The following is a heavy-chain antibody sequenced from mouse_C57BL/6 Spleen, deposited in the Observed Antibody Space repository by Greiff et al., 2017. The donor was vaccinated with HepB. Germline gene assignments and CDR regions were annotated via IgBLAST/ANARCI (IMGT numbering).Heavy chain of an antibody. V-gene: IGHV1-52*01. CDR3: ARIHYGSSYAMDY. J-gene: IGHJ4*01. CDR2: IDPSDSET. CDR1: GYTFTSYW. Sequence: QVQLQQSGAELVRPGSSVKLSCKASGYTFTSYWMHWVKQRPIQGLEWIGNIDPSDSETHYNQKFKDKATLTVDKSSSTAYMQLSSLTSEDSAVYYCARIHYGSSYAMDYWGQGTSVTVSS. D-gene: IGHD1-1*01.